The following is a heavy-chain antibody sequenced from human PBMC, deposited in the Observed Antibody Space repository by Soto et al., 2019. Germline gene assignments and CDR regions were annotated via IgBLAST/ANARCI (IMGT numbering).Heavy chain of an antibody. CDR1: GYTFTSYA. CDR3: ARAVHGGEDVFDY. CDR2: INAGNGNT. V-gene: IGHV1-3*01. J-gene: IGHJ4*02. D-gene: IGHD3-10*01. Sequence: QVQLVQSGAEVKKPGASVKVSCKASGYTFTSYAMHWVRQAPGQRLEWMGWINAGNGNTKYSQKFQGRVTITRDTAASTAYMELSGLRSEDTAVYYGARAVHGGEDVFDYWGQGTLVTVSS.